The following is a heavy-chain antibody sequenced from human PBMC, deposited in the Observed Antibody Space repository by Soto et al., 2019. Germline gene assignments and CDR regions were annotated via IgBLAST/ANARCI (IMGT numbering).Heavy chain of an antibody. CDR2: ISAYNGDT. V-gene: IGHV1-18*04. CDR3: AGDPPFSGILRGTPLMDV. CDR1: GYSFTTHG. Sequence: ASVKVSCKASGYSFTTHGISWVRRAPGHGLEWMGWISAYNGDTHYVQRFQGRLTMTTDTSTSTAYMELRSLTSDDTAVYYCAGDPPFSGILRGTPLMDVWGQGTTVTVSS. J-gene: IGHJ6*02. D-gene: IGHD4-17*01.